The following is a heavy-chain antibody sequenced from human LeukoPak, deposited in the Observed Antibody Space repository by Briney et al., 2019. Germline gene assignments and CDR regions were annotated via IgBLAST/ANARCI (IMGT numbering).Heavy chain of an antibody. CDR1: GFTSSSYG. CDR3: AKDVGYDSSGFDLFGPDY. Sequence: GGSLRLSCAASGFTSSSYGMHWVRQAPGKGLEWVAFIRYDGSNKYYADSVKGRFTISKDNSKNTLYLQMNSLRAEDTAVYYCAKDVGYDSSGFDLFGPDYWGQGTLVTVSS. J-gene: IGHJ4*02. D-gene: IGHD3-22*01. CDR2: IRYDGSNK. V-gene: IGHV3-30*02.